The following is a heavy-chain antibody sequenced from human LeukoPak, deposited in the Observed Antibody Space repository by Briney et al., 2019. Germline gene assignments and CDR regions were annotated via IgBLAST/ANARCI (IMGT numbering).Heavy chain of an antibody. V-gene: IGHV3-21*01. CDR1: GFTFSRYT. CDR2: ITSSSNYI. J-gene: IGHJ3*02. D-gene: IGHD3-22*01. Sequence: PGGSLRLSCAASGFTFSRYTINWVRQAPGKGLEWVSSITSSSNYIYYADSVKGRFTISRDNAKNSLYLQMNSLRAEDTAVYYCAREWGVVVTDAFDIWGQGTMVTVSS. CDR3: AREWGVVVTDAFDI.